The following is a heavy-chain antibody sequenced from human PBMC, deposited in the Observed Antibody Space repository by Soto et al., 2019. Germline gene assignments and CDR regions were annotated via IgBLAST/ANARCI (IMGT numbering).Heavy chain of an antibody. D-gene: IGHD6-13*01. CDR3: ARHLHPLNSGERLYYGMDV. Sequence: PGESLKISCKGSGYSFTSYWIGWVRQMPGKGLEWMGIIYPGDSDTRYSPSFQGQVTISADKSISTAYLQWSSLKASDTAMYYCARHLHPLNSGERLYYGMDVRGQRTTVTVSS. V-gene: IGHV5-51*01. CDR1: GYSFTSYW. CDR2: IYPGDSDT. J-gene: IGHJ6*02.